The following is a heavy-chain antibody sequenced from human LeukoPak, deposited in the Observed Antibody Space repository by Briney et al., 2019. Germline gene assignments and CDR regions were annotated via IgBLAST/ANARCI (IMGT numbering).Heavy chain of an antibody. CDR3: ARNSDYDILTGSPNRFDY. J-gene: IGHJ4*02. CDR2: ISSSGSTI. CDR1: GFTFSSYG. Sequence: GGSLRLSCAASGFTFSSYGMHWVRQAPGEGLEWVSYISSSGSTIYYADSVKGRFTISRDNAKNSLYLQMNSLRAEDTAVYYCARNSDYDILTGSPNRFDYWGQGTLVTVSS. D-gene: IGHD3-9*01. V-gene: IGHV3-48*04.